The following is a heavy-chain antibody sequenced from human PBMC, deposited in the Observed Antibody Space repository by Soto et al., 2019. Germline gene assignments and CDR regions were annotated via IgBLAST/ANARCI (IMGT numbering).Heavy chain of an antibody. V-gene: IGHV3-23*01. CDR2: ILVDGRT. J-gene: IGHJ3*02. D-gene: IGHD2-8*02. CDR1: VFICISYD. Sequence: GWSLRLACAYSVFICISYDMSWVRQAPGKGLEWVSTILVDGRTFYVDSVKGRFTISRDSSQNTVYLQMNSLTAGDTALYYCAKATATGGGAFDICGQGTMVTVSS. CDR3: AKATATGGGAFDI.